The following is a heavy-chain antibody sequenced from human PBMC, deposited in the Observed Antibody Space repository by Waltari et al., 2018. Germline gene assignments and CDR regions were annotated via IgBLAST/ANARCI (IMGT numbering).Heavy chain of an antibody. CDR1: GFTFADYA. J-gene: IGHJ4*02. CDR2: ISWNSGSI. Sequence: EVKLVESGGGLVQPGRSLRLSCAASGFTFADYALHWVRQAPGKGLEWVSGISWNSGSIGYADSVKGRFTISRDNSKNSLYLQMNSLRAEDTALYYCAKDTYYDFWSGYSIDYWGQGTLVTVSS. V-gene: IGHV3-9*01. D-gene: IGHD3-3*01. CDR3: AKDTYYDFWSGYSIDY.